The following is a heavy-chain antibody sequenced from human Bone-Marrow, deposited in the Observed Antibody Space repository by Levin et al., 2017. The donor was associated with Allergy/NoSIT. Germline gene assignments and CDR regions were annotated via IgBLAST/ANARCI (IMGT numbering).Heavy chain of an antibody. CDR1: GYMFTSYG. D-gene: IGHD3-3*01. V-gene: IGHV1-18*01. CDR2: ITTYNGNT. CDR3: ARGNYDFWSGYIYYYYYYTDV. Sequence: AASVKVSCKASGYMFTSYGISWVRQAPGQGLEWMGWITTYNGNTTYAQNLQGRVTMTTDTSTSTAYMELRSLRSDDTAVYYCARGNYDFWSGYIYYYYYYTDVWGKGTTVTVSS. J-gene: IGHJ6*03.